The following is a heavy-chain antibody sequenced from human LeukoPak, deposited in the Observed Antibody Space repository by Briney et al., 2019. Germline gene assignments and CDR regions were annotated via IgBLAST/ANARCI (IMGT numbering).Heavy chain of an antibody. CDR2: IYYSGST. CDR1: GGSISSYY. Sequence: SETLSLTCTVSGGSISSYYWSWIRQPPGKGLEWIGYIYYSGSTNYTPSLKSRVTISVDTSKNQFSLKLSSVTAADTAVYYCARQQIYVDTGLVDYFDYWGQGILVTVSS. J-gene: IGHJ4*02. V-gene: IGHV4-59*01. D-gene: IGHD5-18*01. CDR3: ARQQIYVDTGLVDYFDY.